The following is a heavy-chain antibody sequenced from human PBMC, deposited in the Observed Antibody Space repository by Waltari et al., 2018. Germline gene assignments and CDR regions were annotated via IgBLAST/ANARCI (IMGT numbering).Heavy chain of an antibody. CDR3: ARRFMTGEGLTLNWLDP. V-gene: IGHV5-51*01. D-gene: IGHD3-16*01. J-gene: IGHJ5*02. CDR1: GYGFDSYW. Sequence: VQLVQSGAEVKKPGESLRISCRDSGYGFDSYWIAWGRQGPGKGREWMGHIYPGDSDTRYNPSFQGQVTISADKSVTTVYLQWSSLKTSDSGIYYCARRFMTGEGLTLNWLDPWGQGTLVTVSS. CDR2: IYPGDSDT.